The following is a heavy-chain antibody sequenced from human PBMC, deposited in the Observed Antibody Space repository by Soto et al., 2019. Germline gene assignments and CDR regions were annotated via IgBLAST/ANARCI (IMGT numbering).Heavy chain of an antibody. V-gene: IGHV4-31*03. CDR3: ARDRKYYDFWSGSSAGEAFDI. CDR2: IYYSGST. CDR1: GGSISSGGYY. D-gene: IGHD3-3*01. J-gene: IGHJ3*02. Sequence: PSETLSLTCTVSGGSISSGGYYWSWIRQHPGKGLEWIGYIYYSGSTYYNPSLKSRVTISVDTSKNQFSLKLSSVTAADTAVYYCARDRKYYDFWSGSSAGEAFDIWGQGTMVTVSS.